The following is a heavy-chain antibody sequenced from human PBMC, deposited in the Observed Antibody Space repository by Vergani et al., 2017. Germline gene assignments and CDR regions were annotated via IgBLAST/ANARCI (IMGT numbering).Heavy chain of an antibody. CDR1: GYTFTSYA. Sequence: QVQLVQSGAEVKKPGASVKVSCKASGYTFTSYAMHWVRQAPGKGLEWVAVISYDGSNKYYADSVKGRFTISRDNSKNTLYLQMNSLRAEDTAVYYCARDGEWEPTYYYYGMDVWGQGTTVTVSS. CDR3: ARDGEWEPTYYYYGMDV. D-gene: IGHD1-26*01. V-gene: IGHV3-30-3*01. CDR2: ISYDGSNK. J-gene: IGHJ6*02.